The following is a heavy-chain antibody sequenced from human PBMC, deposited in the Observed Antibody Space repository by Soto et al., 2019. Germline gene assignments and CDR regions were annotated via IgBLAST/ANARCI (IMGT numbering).Heavy chain of an antibody. CDR2: IYPGDSDT. D-gene: IGHD5-18*01. V-gene: IGHV5-51*01. CDR3: ASSGYSYGSVSYYYGMDV. J-gene: IGHJ6*02. Sequence: GESLKISCKGSGYSFTSYWIGWVRQMPGKGLEWMGIIYPGDSDTRYSPSFQGQVTISADKSISTAYLQWSSLKASDTAMYYCASSGYSYGSVSYYYGMDVWGQGTTVTVSS. CDR1: GYSFTSYW.